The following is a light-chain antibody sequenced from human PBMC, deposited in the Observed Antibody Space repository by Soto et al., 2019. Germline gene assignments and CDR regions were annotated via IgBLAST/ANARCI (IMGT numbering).Light chain of an antibody. J-gene: IGKJ3*01. V-gene: IGKV4-1*01. CDR2: WAS. CDR1: QNVLYSSNNNNY. CDR3: QQYYSTPFT. Sequence: DIVMTQSPDSLAVSLGERATINCKSSQNVLYSSNNNNYLAWYQQKPGQPPKLLIYWASTRESGVPDRFSGSGSGTDFTLTISSLQAEDVAVYDCQQYYSTPFTFGPGTKVDIK.